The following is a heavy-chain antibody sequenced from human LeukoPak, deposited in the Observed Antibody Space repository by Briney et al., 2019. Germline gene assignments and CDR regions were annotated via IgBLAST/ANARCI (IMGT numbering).Heavy chain of an antibody. CDR1: GYSFTSYW. V-gene: IGHV5-51*01. CDR3: ARLTPIVVVPAAMARSWFDP. J-gene: IGHJ5*02. Sequence: GESLKISCKGSGYSFTSYWIGWVRPMPGKGLEWMGIIYPGDSDTRYSPSFQGQVTISADKSISTAYLQWSSLKASDTAMYYCARLTPIVVVPAAMARSWFDPWGQGTLVTVSS. D-gene: IGHD2-2*01. CDR2: IYPGDSDT.